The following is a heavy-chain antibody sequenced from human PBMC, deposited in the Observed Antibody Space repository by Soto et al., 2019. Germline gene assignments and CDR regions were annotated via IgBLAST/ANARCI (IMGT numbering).Heavy chain of an antibody. Sequence: QVQLQQSGPGLVKPSQTLSLTCAISGDSVSSNSAAWNWIRQSPSRGLEWLGRTYYRSKWYNDYAVSVTSRRTSIPDTSRGRFSVQVISVTPRDTAVYYCASHSSGWYLGSFDIWGQGTMVTVSS. V-gene: IGHV6-1*01. J-gene: IGHJ3*02. CDR1: GDSVSSNSAA. CDR2: TYYRSKWYN. D-gene: IGHD6-19*01. CDR3: ASHSSGWYLGSFDI.